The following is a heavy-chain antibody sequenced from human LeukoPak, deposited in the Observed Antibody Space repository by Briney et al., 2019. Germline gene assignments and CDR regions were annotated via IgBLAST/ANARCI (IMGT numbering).Heavy chain of an antibody. Sequence: SGGTLRLSCAVSGFIFNNYGMSWVRQAPGKGLEWVSAISASGGTTYYADSVKGRFTISRDTSKNMLYLQMSSLRAEDTAVYYCAKGGYYDSSGYRMRVYYYYYMDVWGKGTTVTVSS. CDR3: AKGGYYDSSGYRMRVYYYYYMDV. J-gene: IGHJ6*03. CDR1: GFIFNNYG. V-gene: IGHV3-23*01. D-gene: IGHD3-22*01. CDR2: ISASGGTT.